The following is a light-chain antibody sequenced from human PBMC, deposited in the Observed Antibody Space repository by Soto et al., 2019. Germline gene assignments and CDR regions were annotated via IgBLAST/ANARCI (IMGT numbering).Light chain of an antibody. CDR1: GSDIAGYNY. CDR2: QVT. V-gene: IGLV2-14*01. Sequence: QSVLAQPASVSGSPGQSITISCTGTGSDIAGYNYVSWFQQHPGKAPKLMMYQVTIRPSGVSNRFSGAKSGNTASLTISGLQAEDEAEYYCSSFTTSSTYVFGNGTKVTV. CDR3: SSFTTSSTYV. J-gene: IGLJ1*01.